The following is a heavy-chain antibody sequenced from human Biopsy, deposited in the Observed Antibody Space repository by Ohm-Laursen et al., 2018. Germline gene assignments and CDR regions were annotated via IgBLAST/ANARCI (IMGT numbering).Heavy chain of an antibody. CDR1: GYTFTNYY. CDR2: INPSGGDT. Sequence: ASVKVSCKASGYTFTNYYMHWVRQAPGQGLEWMGIINPSGGDTTYAQNFQGRLIMTRDTSTSTVYMELSSLTSEDTAVYSCARTDDFNFDFDYWGQGTLVTVTS. J-gene: IGHJ4*02. V-gene: IGHV1-46*01. CDR3: ARTDDFNFDFDY. D-gene: IGHD5-24*01.